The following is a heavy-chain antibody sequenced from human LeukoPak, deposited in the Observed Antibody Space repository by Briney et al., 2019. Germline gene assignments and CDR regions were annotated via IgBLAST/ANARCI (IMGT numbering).Heavy chain of an antibody. CDR2: IYTSGST. V-gene: IGHV4-61*02. D-gene: IGHD3-10*01. CDR3: ASGYYYGSGSYFDP. J-gene: IGHJ5*02. CDR1: GGSISSGSYY. Sequence: PSQTLSLTCTVSGGSISSGSYYWSWIRQPAGKGLEWIGRIYTSGSTNYNPSLKSRVTISVDTSKNQFSLKLSSVTAADTAVYYCASGYYYGSGSYFDPWGQGTLVTVSS.